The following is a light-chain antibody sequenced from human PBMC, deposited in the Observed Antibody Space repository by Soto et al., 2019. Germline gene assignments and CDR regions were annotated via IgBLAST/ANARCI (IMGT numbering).Light chain of an antibody. J-gene: IGKJ4*01. Sequence: EIVMAQSPATLSVSPGERATLSCRASQSVSSNLAWYQQKPGQAPRLLIYATSGRATGIPDRFSGSGSGTDFTLTISSLQPEDFATYYCQQLNTYPLTFGGGTKV. V-gene: IGKV3D-15*01. CDR1: QSVSSN. CDR2: ATS. CDR3: QQLNTYPLT.